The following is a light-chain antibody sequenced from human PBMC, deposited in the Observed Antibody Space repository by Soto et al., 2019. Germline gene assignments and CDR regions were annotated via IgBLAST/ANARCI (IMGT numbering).Light chain of an antibody. V-gene: IGKV3-11*01. Sequence: IVLTQSPATLSLSPGERATLSCRASPSVTNFLAWYQQKPGQAPSLLIYGAFNRATGIPARFSGSGSGTDFTLTISSLEPEDSAVYYCQQRNVWPPVTFGQGRRLEI. CDR2: GAF. J-gene: IGKJ5*01. CDR3: QQRNVWPPVT. CDR1: PSVTNF.